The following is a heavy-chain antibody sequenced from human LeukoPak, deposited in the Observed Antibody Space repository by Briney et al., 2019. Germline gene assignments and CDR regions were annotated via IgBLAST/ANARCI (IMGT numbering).Heavy chain of an antibody. J-gene: IGHJ4*02. Sequence: SETLSLTCTVSGGSINNYYWSWIRQPPGKGLEWIGEIYHSGSTNYNPSLKSRVTISVDKSKNQFSLKLSSVTAADTAVYYCASARENYDILTGYYKGGSFDYWGQGTLVTVSA. CDR1: GGSINNYY. V-gene: IGHV4-59*12. D-gene: IGHD3-9*01. CDR3: ASARENYDILTGYYKGGSFDY. CDR2: IYHSGST.